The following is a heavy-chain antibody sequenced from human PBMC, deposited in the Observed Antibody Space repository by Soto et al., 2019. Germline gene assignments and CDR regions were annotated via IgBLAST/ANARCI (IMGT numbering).Heavy chain of an antibody. CDR1: GGTFSTDS. CDR2: IIPMFGTA. J-gene: IGHJ6*02. CDR3: AREIDGYYGMDV. V-gene: IGHV1-69*12. Sequence: QVQLVQSGAEVKKPGSSVKVSCKASGGTFSTDSISGVRQAPGQGLEWMGGIIPMFGTANNAQKFRGRVTITADESTSTSYMELSSLSSEDTAVYFWAREIDGYYGMDVWGQGTTVTVAS.